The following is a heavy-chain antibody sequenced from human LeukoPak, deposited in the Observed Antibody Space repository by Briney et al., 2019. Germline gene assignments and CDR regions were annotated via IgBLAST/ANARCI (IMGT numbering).Heavy chain of an antibody. CDR3: ARAFDTSGYYVAEAFDI. Sequence: GGSLRLSCAASGFTFSSYAMSWVRQAPGKGLEWVSAISGSGGSTYYADSVKGRFTISRDNSKNTLYLQMNSLRAEDTAMYYCARAFDTSGYYVAEAFDIWGQGTMVTVSS. J-gene: IGHJ3*02. CDR1: GFTFSSYA. V-gene: IGHV3-23*01. D-gene: IGHD3-22*01. CDR2: ISGSGGST.